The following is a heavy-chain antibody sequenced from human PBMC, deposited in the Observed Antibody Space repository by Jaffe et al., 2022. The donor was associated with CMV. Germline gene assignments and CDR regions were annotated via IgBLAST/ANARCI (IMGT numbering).Heavy chain of an antibody. J-gene: IGHJ1*01. D-gene: IGHD6-13*01. CDR1: GFTFSSYA. CDR3: AKDRPSIAAAARRPRDFQH. V-gene: IGHV3-23*01. Sequence: EVQLLESGGGLVQPGGSLRLSCAASGFTFSSYAMSWVRQAPGKGLEWVSAISGSGGSTYYADSVKGRFTISRDNSKNTLYLQMNSLRAEDTAVYYCAKDRPSIAAAARRPRDFQHWGQGTLVTVSS. CDR2: ISGSGGST.